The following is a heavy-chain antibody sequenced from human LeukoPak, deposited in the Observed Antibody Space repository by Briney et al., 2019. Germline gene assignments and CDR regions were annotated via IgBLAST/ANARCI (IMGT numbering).Heavy chain of an antibody. CDR1: GGSISSGSYY. V-gene: IGHV4-61*02. CDR2: IYTSGST. J-gene: IGHJ4*02. CDR3: AGYDFWSGYFNY. Sequence: PSQTLSLTCTVSGGSISSGSYYWSWIRQTAGKGLEWIGRIYTSGSTNYNPSLKSRVTISVGTSKNQFSLKLSSVTAADTAVYYCAGYDFWSGYFNYWGQGTLVTVSS. D-gene: IGHD3-3*01.